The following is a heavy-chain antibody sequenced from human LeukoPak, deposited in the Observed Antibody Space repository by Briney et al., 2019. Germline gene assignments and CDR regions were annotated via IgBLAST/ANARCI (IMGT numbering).Heavy chain of an antibody. CDR1: GYTFTSYG. CDR3: ARGPHCSGGSCYYYYMDV. J-gene: IGHJ6*03. Sequence: ASVKVSCKASGYTFTSYGISWVRQAPGQGLEWMGWISAYNGNTNYAQKLQGRVTMTTDTSTSTAYMELRSLRSDDTAVYYCARGPHCSGGSCYYYYMDVWGKGTTVTVSS. V-gene: IGHV1-18*01. D-gene: IGHD2-15*01. CDR2: ISAYNGNT.